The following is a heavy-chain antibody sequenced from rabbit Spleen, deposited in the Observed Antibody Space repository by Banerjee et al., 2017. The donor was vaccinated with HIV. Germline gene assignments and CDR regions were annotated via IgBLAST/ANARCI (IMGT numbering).Heavy chain of an antibody. D-gene: IGHD2-1*01. CDR3: GRDSDYGVFNL. J-gene: IGHJ4*01. CDR2: IYAGSTGST. V-gene: IGHV1S45*01. Sequence: QEQLEESAGGLVQPGASLTLTCTASGVSFSFSSYMCWVRQAPGKGLEWIACIYAGSTGSTYYASWAKGRFTISKTSSTTVTLQMTSLTAADTATYFCGRDSDYGVFNLWGPGTLSPS. CDR1: GVSFSFSSY.